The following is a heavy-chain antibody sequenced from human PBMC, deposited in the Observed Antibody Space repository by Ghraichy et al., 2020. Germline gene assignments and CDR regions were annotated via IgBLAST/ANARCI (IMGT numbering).Heavy chain of an antibody. J-gene: IGHJ4*02. Sequence: GGSLRLSCAASGFTFRSYWMSWVRQAPGKGLEWVANIKSDGSDKYYVDSVKGRFTISRDNAKNSLDLQMSSLKAEDTAVYYCVRYKGDGSSRHGNSFDYWGPGTLVTVSS. D-gene: IGHD6-13*01. CDR2: IKSDGSDK. V-gene: IGHV3-7*03. CDR3: VRYKGDGSSRHGNSFDY. CDR1: GFTFRSYW.